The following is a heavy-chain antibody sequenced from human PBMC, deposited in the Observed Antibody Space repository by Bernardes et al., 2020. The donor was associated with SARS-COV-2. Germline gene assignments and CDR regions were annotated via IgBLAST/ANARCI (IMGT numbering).Heavy chain of an antibody. J-gene: IGHJ3*01. CDR3: ARDVGGTDWRFGCDV. Sequence: GGSLRLSCAASGFTFSSYLISWFRQAPGKGLEWVSSISGAGIYIYYGDSVRGRFTTSRDNTRKSVFLQMESLRAEDTAVYYCARDVGGTDWRFGCDVWGPGTMVPVSS. V-gene: IGHV3-21*01. CDR2: ISGAGIYI. CDR1: GFTFSSYL. D-gene: IGHD3-9*01.